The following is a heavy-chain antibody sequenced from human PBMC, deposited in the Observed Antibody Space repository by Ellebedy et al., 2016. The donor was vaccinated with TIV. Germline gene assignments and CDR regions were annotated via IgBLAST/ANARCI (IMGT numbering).Heavy chain of an antibody. V-gene: IGHV3-9*01. CDR2: ITWNSARV. CDR3: AKGLERGLEWSQSAFDY. CDR1: GFTFDDYA. D-gene: IGHD3-3*01. J-gene: IGHJ4*02. Sequence: SLKISXAASGFTFDDYAMHWVRQVPGKGLEWVSGITWNSARVAYADSVKGRFTISRDNAKKSLYLQMYSLRPADTALYYCAKGLERGLEWSQSAFDYWGQGTLVTVSS.